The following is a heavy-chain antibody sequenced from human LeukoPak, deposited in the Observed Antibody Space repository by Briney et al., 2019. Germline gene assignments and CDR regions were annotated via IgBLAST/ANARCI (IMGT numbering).Heavy chain of an antibody. J-gene: IGHJ4*02. CDR1: GGSFSGYY. Sequence: SETLSLTCAVYGGSFSGYYWSWIRQPPGKGLEWIGEINHSGSTNYNPSLKSRVTISVDTSKNQFSLKLSSVTAADTAVYYCARGALRYFDWLLSLYYFDYWGQGTLVTVSS. CDR2: INHSGST. D-gene: IGHD3-9*01. CDR3: ARGALRYFDWLLSLYYFDY. V-gene: IGHV4-34*01.